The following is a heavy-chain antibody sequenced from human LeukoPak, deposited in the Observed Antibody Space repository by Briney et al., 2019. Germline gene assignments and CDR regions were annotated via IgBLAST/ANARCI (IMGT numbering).Heavy chain of an antibody. V-gene: IGHV4-34*01. CDR2: INHSGST. J-gene: IGHJ5*02. CDR1: GGSFSGYY. D-gene: IGHD3-22*01. Sequence: KPSETLSLTCAVYGGSFSGYYWSWIRQPPGKGLEWIGEINHSGSTNYNPSLKSRVTISVDTSKNQFSLKLSSVTAADTAVYYCARGDSSGYYYEWVDPWGQGTLVIVSS. CDR3: ARGDSSGYYYEWVDP.